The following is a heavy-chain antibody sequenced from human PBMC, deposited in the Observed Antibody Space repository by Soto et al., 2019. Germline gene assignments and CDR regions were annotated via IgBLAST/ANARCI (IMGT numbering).Heavy chain of an antibody. J-gene: IGHJ4*02. Sequence: SETLSLTCTVSGGSISSGGYYWSWTRQHPGKGLEWIGYIYYSGSTYYNPSLKSRVTISVDTSKNQFSLKLSSVTAADTAVYYCARLDCSGYYYGYYFDYWGQGTLVTVSS. D-gene: IGHD3-22*01. CDR2: IYYSGST. CDR1: GGSISSGGYY. CDR3: ARLDCSGYYYGYYFDY. V-gene: IGHV4-31*03.